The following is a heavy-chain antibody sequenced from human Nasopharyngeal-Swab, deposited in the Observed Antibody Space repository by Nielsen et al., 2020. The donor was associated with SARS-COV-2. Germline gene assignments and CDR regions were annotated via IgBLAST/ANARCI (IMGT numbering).Heavy chain of an antibody. CDR3: ARGDLGIAVAKQPFDY. Sequence: SETLSLTCAVYGGSFRGYYWSWIRQPPGKGLEWIGEINHSGSTNYNPSLKSRVTISVGTSKNQFSLKLSSVTAADTAVYYCARGDLGIAVAKQPFDYWGQGTLVTVSS. V-gene: IGHV4-34*01. CDR1: GGSFRGYY. CDR2: INHSGST. D-gene: IGHD6-19*01. J-gene: IGHJ4*02.